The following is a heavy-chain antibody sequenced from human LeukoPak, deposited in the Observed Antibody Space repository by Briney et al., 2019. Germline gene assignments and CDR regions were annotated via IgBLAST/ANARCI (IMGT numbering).Heavy chain of an antibody. CDR2: ISGSGGRT. Sequence: GSLRLSCAASGFTFSSYAMSWVRQAPGKGLEWVSAISGSGGRTTYADSVKGRFTISRDNPKNTLYLQMNSLRAEDTAVYFCAKRGVVIRVILVGFHKEAYYFDSWGQGALVTVSS. CDR3: AKRGVVIRVILVGFHKEAYYFDS. CDR1: GFTFSSYA. V-gene: IGHV3-23*01. D-gene: IGHD3-22*01. J-gene: IGHJ4*02.